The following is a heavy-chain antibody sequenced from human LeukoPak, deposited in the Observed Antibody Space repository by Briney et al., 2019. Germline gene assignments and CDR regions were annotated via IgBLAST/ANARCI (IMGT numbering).Heavy chain of an antibody. CDR2: VYYTGDT. D-gene: IGHD7-27*01. Sequence: NPSETLSLTCTVSGGSVSISNYYWAWIRQPPGKGLEWVGSVYYTGDTYYYPSLKSRATLSIDTSKNQFSLKLSSMTAADTAMYYCARHSHSGAEDYWGQGTLVTVSS. J-gene: IGHJ4*02. CDR3: ARHSHSGAEDY. CDR1: GGSVSISNYY. V-gene: IGHV4-39*01.